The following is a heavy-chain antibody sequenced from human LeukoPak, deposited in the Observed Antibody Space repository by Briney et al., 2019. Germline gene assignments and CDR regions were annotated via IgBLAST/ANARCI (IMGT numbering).Heavy chain of an antibody. J-gene: IGHJ4*02. Sequence: PGGSLRLSCAASGFTFSSYSMNWVRQAPGKGLEWVSSISSSSYIYYADSVKGRFTISRDNAKNSLYLQMNSLRAEDTAVYYCARQRAGFTVTTSDYWGQGTLVTVSS. CDR1: GFTFSSYS. D-gene: IGHD4-17*01. V-gene: IGHV3-21*01. CDR2: ISSSSYI. CDR3: ARQRAGFTVTTSDY.